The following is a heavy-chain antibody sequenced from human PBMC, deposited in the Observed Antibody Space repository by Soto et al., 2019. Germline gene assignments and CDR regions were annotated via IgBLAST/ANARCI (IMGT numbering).Heavy chain of an antibody. CDR3: ASGLYGDVIAP. CDR2: INANGGTT. Sequence: GASVKVSCKASGYSFTTSYMHWVRQAPGQGLEWMGIINANGGTTNYAQKFQGRVTMTRDTSTSTVYMELSSLRSDDTAVYFCASGLYGDVIAPSAQRTLVTVSS. V-gene: IGHV1-46*03. J-gene: IGHJ5*02. CDR1: GYSFTTSY. D-gene: IGHD4-17*01.